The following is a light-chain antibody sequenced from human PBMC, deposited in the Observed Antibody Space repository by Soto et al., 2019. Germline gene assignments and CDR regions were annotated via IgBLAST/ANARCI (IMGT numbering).Light chain of an antibody. CDR3: CSYAGSYTYV. Sequence: QCALTQPRSVSGSPGQSVTISCTGTSGDVGGYNYVSWYQQHPGKAPKLMIYDVNKRPSGVPDRFSGSKSGNTASLTISGLQAEDEADYYCCSYAGSYTYVFGTGTKLTVL. J-gene: IGLJ1*01. CDR1: SGDVGGYNY. CDR2: DVN. V-gene: IGLV2-11*01.